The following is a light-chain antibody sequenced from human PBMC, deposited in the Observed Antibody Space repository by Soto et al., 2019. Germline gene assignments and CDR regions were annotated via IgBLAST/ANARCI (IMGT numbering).Light chain of an antibody. Sequence: QPGLTRRASVSGSPGQSITVYCTGTGRDVGGYNYVSWYQQHACKASKLMIYDVSNRPSGVSNRFSGSKSGNTATLTISGLQAEDEADYYCSSYTSSSTYVFGTGTKVTVL. CDR2: DVS. V-gene: IGLV2-14*01. CDR1: GRDVGGYNY. CDR3: SSYTSSSTYV. J-gene: IGLJ1*01.